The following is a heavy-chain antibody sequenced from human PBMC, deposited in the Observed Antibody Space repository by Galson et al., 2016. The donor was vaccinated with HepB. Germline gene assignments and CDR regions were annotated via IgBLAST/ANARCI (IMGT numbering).Heavy chain of an antibody. CDR3: ARGKSLWTTPWNYGLDV. J-gene: IGHJ6*04. CDR1: GFSFSLYD. V-gene: IGHV3-13*01. D-gene: IGHD4-17*01. CDR2: IGTAPGDT. Sequence: SLRLSCAASGFSFSLYDMHWVRQVTGKGLEWVSAIGTAPGDTNYLDSVKGRFTISRENADNSLYLQMNSLRPGDTAVYYCARGKSLWTTPWNYGLDVWGKGTTVTV.